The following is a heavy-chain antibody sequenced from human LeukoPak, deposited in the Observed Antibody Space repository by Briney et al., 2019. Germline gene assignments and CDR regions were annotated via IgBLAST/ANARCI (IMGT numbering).Heavy chain of an antibody. V-gene: IGHV1-2*02. D-gene: IGHD2-21*02. Sequence: ASVKVSCKASGYTFTGYYMHWVRQAPGQGLEWMGWINPNSGGTNYAQKFQGRVTITRNTSISTAYMELSSLRSEDTAVYYCARVMTTAFDPWGQGTLVTVSS. CDR1: GYTFTGYY. CDR2: INPNSGGT. CDR3: ARVMTTAFDP. J-gene: IGHJ5*02.